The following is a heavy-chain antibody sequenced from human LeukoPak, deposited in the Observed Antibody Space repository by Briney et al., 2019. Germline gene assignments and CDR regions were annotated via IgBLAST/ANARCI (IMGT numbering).Heavy chain of an antibody. D-gene: IGHD1-26*01. J-gene: IGHJ4*02. Sequence: GGPLRLSCTASGFTFSGYWMNWVRQAPGKGLVWVSRIGSDGGSTTYADSVKGRFTISRDNAKNTLYLQTTSLRAEDTAVYYCASGGSGNFYYWGQGTLVTVSS. CDR2: IGSDGGST. CDR1: GFTFSGYW. CDR3: ASGGSGNFYY. V-gene: IGHV3-74*03.